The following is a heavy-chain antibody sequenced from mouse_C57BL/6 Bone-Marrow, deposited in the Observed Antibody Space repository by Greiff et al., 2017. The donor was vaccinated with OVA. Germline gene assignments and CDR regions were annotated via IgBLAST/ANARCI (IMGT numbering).Heavy chain of an antibody. V-gene: IGHV1-26*01. Sequence: EVQLQQSGPELVKPGASVKISCKASGYTFTDYYMNWVKQSHGKSLEWIGDINPNNGGTSYNQKFKGKATLTVDKSSSTAYMELRSLTSEDSAVYYCARDGYYGEGYYYAMDYWGQGTSVTVSS. J-gene: IGHJ4*01. CDR2: INPNNGGT. CDR1: GYTFTDYY. D-gene: IGHD2-3*01. CDR3: ARDGYYGEGYYYAMDY.